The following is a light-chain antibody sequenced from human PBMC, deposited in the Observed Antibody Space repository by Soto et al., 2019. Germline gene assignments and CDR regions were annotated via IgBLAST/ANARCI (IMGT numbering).Light chain of an antibody. CDR1: QSVSSSY. V-gene: IGKV3-20*01. Sequence: EIVLTQSPGTLSLSPGERATLSCRASQSVSSSYLAWYQQKPGQAPRLLIYGASSRATGIPDRFSGSGSGTDCTLTISRLEPEDCAVYYCQQYGSSPRTFGQGTKVEI. J-gene: IGKJ1*01. CDR2: GAS. CDR3: QQYGSSPRT.